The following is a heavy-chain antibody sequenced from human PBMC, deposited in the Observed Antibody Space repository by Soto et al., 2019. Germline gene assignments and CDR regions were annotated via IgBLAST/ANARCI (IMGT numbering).Heavy chain of an antibody. V-gene: IGHV3-53*01. J-gene: IGHJ4*02. CDR2: IYSGGTT. D-gene: IGHD4-4*01. Sequence: EVQLVESGGGLVQPGGSLRLSCAASGFTVSNNYMIWFRLPPGKGLEWVSLIYSGGTTYYADSVKGRFTISRDNSKNTLYLQMNSLRVEDTAVYYCARNGWGMATVGMGGPGTLVTVSS. CDR1: GFTVSNNY. CDR3: ARNGWGMATVGM.